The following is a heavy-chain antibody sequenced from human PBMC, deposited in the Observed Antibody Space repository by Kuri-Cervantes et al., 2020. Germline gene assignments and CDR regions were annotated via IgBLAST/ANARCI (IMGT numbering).Heavy chain of an antibody. V-gene: IGHV3-9*01. Sequence: GGSLRLSCAASGFTFDDYAMHWVRQAPGKGLEWVSGISWNSGSIGYADSVKGRFTISRDNAKNSLYLQMNSLRAEDTAVYYCAAYYVVVYWGQGTRVTVSS. CDR2: ISWNSGSI. D-gene: IGHD2/OR15-2a*01. J-gene: IGHJ4*02. CDR1: GFTFDDYA. CDR3: AAYYVVVY.